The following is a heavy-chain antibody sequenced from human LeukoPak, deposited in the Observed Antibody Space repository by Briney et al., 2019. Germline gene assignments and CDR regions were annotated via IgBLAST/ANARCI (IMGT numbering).Heavy chain of an antibody. CDR1: GYTFTYYY. J-gene: IGHJ3*02. D-gene: IGHD3-10*01. Sequence: ASVKVSCKAFGYTFTYYYMHWVRQAPGQGLEGMGWINPYSGDTNYAGKFQGRVTMTRDTSITTAYMELSRLRSDDTAVYYCARDLDYYGSGSFFNIWGQGTMVTVSS. CDR3: ARDLDYYGSGSFFNI. V-gene: IGHV1-2*02. CDR2: INPYSGDT.